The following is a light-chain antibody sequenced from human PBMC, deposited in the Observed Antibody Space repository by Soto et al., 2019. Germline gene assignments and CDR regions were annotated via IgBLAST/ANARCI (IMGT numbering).Light chain of an antibody. Sequence: NFMLTQPHSVSESPGQTVTISCTGSSGSIASNYVQWYQQRPGSAPTTVIYEDNQRPSGVPDRFSGSIDSSSNSASLTISGLNTEDEADYYCQSYDSSNHVVFGGGTKVTVL. J-gene: IGLJ2*01. V-gene: IGLV6-57*02. CDR3: QSYDSSNHVV. CDR1: SGSIASNY. CDR2: EDN.